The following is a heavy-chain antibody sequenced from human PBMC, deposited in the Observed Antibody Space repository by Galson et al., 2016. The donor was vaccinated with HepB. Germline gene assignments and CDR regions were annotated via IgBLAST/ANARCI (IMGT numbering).Heavy chain of an antibody. Sequence: SLRLSCAVSGFTLKDYNINWVRQAPGKGLEWVSYISSSGRDIQYAGTVKGRFTISRDNSKNTLYLQMNSLRAEDTAEYYCAKDGGSNVWGNYRSRSDWYFDLWGRGSLVTVSS. CDR3: AKDGGSNVWGNYRSRSDWYFDL. CDR1: GFTLKDYN. D-gene: IGHD3-16*02. CDR2: ISSSGRDI. V-gene: IGHV3-21*04. J-gene: IGHJ2*01.